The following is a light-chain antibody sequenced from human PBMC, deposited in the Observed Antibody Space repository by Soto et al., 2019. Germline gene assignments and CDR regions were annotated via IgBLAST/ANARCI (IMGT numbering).Light chain of an antibody. CDR3: QQYNSYSGT. CDR1: QSISSW. J-gene: IGKJ1*01. CDR2: DAS. Sequence: DIQMTQSPSTLPASVGDRVTTTCRPSQSISSWLAWYQQKPGKAPKLLIYDASSLESGVPSRFSGSGSGTEFTLTISSLQPDDFATYYCQQYNSYSGTFGQGTKVDIK. V-gene: IGKV1-5*01.